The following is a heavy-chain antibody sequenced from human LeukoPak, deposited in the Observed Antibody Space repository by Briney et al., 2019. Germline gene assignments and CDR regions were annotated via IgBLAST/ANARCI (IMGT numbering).Heavy chain of an antibody. Sequence: ASVNVSCKASGYRFTSYYMHWVRQAPGKGLEWMGIINASGGSTTYAHKFQGRVTITRDTSTSTVYMELSSLRSEDTGVYYCARDLIAAAGTTWFDPWGQGTLVTVSS. J-gene: IGHJ5*02. CDR2: INASGGST. CDR3: ARDLIAAAGTTWFDP. CDR1: GYRFTSYY. V-gene: IGHV1-46*01. D-gene: IGHD6-13*01.